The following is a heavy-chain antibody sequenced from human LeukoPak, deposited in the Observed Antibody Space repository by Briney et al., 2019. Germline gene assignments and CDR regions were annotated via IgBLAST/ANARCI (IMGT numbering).Heavy chain of an antibody. V-gene: IGHV3-23*01. D-gene: IGHD3-9*01. J-gene: IGHJ5*02. CDR2: ISGSGGST. CDR3: ARDLDWGAFDA. CDR1: GFTFSSYA. Sequence: GGSLRLSCAASGFTFSSYAMSWVRQAPGKGLEWVSAISGSGGSTYYAESVKGRFTISRDNSKNTVSLHMNSLRAEDTALYYCARDLDWGAFDAWGQGTLVTVSS.